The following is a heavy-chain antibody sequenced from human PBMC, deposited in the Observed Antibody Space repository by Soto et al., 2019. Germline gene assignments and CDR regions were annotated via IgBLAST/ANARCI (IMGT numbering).Heavy chain of an antibody. Sequence: QVQLQQWGAGLLKPSETLSLTCAVYGGSFSGYDWGWIRQPPGKGLEWIGEINHSGSTNYNPSLKSRVTIXXDXAXXQFSRKLNAGTASDTAVYYCARGVVGATSAGLFDYWGQGTLVIVSS. CDR3: ARGVVGATSAGLFDY. CDR2: INHSGST. V-gene: IGHV4-34*01. D-gene: IGHD1-26*01. CDR1: GGSFSGYD. J-gene: IGHJ4*02.